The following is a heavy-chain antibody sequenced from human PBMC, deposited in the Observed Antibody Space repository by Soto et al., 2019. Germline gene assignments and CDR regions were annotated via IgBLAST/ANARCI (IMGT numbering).Heavy chain of an antibody. V-gene: IGHV1-46*02. CDR1: GYTFYNYY. Sequence: QVQLVQYGAEVKKPGVSVKVSCKALGYTFYNYYMHWVRQAPGQGLEWMGMINPSGGGTEYAQKFQGRVTMARDTSTSTFSMDLSSLRSEDTAVYYCARDAGTSGPYSRYWGQGTLVTVSS. CDR3: ARDAGTSGPYSRY. D-gene: IGHD1-26*01. CDR2: INPSGGGT. J-gene: IGHJ4*02.